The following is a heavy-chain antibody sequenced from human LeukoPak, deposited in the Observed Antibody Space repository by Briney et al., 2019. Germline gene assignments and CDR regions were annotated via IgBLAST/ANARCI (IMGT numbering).Heavy chain of an antibody. Sequence: GRSLRLSCAASGFTFSSYAMSWVRQAPGKGLEWVSAISGSGGSTYYADSVKGRFTISRDNSKNTLYLQMNSLRAEDTAVYYCAKDTAMVFFLDYWGQGTLVTVSS. J-gene: IGHJ4*02. CDR3: AKDTAMVFFLDY. CDR2: ISGSGGST. V-gene: IGHV3-23*01. D-gene: IGHD5-18*01. CDR1: GFTFSSYA.